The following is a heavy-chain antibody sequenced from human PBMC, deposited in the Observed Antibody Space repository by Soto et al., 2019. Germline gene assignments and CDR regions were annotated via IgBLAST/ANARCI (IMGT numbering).Heavy chain of an antibody. CDR3: ATLEGDLAPELSPIGNSFDL. Sequence: DVQLVESGGGLVQPGGSLRLSCAASGFTFSKYCMTWVRQAPGKGLEWVANIKQDGRETFYVDSVKGRFTISRDNAKNSVYLQMRRLRAGDAAVYYCATLEGDLAPELSPIGNSFDLWGQGTLVSVSS. CDR2: IKQDGRET. J-gene: IGHJ4*02. D-gene: IGHD2-8*02. V-gene: IGHV3-7*01. CDR1: GFTFSKYC.